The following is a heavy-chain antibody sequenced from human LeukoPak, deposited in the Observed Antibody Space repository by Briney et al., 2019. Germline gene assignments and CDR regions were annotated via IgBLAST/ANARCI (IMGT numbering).Heavy chain of an antibody. V-gene: IGHV4-59*08. CDR3: ARGYSGSFSNAFDI. CDR2: IYYSGST. CDR1: GRSLSSYY. Sequence: SETLSLTCTVSGRSLSSYYWSWIRQPPGKGLEWIGYIYYSGSTNYNPSRKSRVTISVDTSKNQFSLKLSSVTAADTAVYYCARGYSGSFSNAFDIWGQGTMVTVSS. J-gene: IGHJ3*02. D-gene: IGHD1-26*01.